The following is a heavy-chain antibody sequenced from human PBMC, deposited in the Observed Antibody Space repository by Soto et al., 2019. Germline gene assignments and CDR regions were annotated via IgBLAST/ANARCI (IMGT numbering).Heavy chain of an antibody. J-gene: IGHJ6*02. V-gene: IGHV1-18*01. CDR1: GYTFTRYG. Sequence: QVQLVQSGAEVKNPGASVKVSCKASGYTFTRYGIGWARQAPGQGLEWMGWINTYNGNTNYAQNVQGRVTLTTDTSTTTAYMEVRRLRSNDTAIYDCAMVDVYVTPSPQDVWGQGTTVIVSS. CDR3: AMVDVYVTPSPQDV. D-gene: IGHD3-16*01. CDR2: INTYNGNT.